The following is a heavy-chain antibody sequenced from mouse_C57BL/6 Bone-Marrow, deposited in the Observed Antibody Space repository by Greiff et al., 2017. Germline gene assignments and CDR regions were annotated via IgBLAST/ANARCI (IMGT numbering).Heavy chain of an antibody. CDR3: ASGYGSSFDY. CDR1: GYSFTDYY. J-gene: IGHJ2*01. Sequence: EVQLQQSGPELVKPGASVKISCKASGYSFTDYYMNWVKQSNGKSLEWIGVINPNYGTTSYNQKFKGKATLTVDQSSSTAYMQLISLTSEDSAVYDCASGYGSSFDYWGRGTTLTVSS. D-gene: IGHD1-1*01. CDR2: INPNYGTT. V-gene: IGHV1-39*01.